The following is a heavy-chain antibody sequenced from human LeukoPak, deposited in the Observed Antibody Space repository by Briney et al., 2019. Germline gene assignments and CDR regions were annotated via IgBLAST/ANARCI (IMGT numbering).Heavy chain of an antibody. CDR1: GYTFTSYY. V-gene: IGHV1-46*01. Sequence: ASVKVSCKASGYTFTSYYMHWVRQAPGQGLEWMGIINPSGGSTSYAQKFQGRVTLTGDTSTSTVYREFSALTSEDTAVYYCARARSKALDFWGQGTPVTVSS. J-gene: IGHJ4*02. CDR3: ARARSKALDF. CDR2: INPSGGST. D-gene: IGHD5/OR15-5a*01.